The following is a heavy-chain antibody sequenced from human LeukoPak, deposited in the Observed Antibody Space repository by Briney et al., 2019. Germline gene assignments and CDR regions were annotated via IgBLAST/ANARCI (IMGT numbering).Heavy chain of an antibody. D-gene: IGHD3-10*01. CDR2: ISSCGSTK. V-gene: IGHV3-11*01. CDR1: GFTFSDYY. J-gene: IGHJ4*02. CDR3: ARDGHAYGRGSPHY. Sequence: PGGSLRLSCAASGFTFSDYYMSWIRQAPGKGLEWVSYISSCGSTKYYADSVKGRFTISRDNAKNSYLQMNSLRAEDTAVYYCARDGHAYGRGSPHYWGQGTLVTVSS.